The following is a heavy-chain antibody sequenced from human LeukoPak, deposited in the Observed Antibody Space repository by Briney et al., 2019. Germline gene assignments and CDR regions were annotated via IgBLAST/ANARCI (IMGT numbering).Heavy chain of an antibody. CDR1: GGTFSSYA. J-gene: IGHJ4*02. D-gene: IGHD4-17*01. CDR3: AAGGMTTVTIG. V-gene: IGHV1-69*04. Sequence: SVKVPCKASGGTFSSYAISWVRQAPGQGLEWMGRIIPILGIANYAQKFQGRVTITADKSTSTAYVELSGLRSEDTAVYYCAAGGMTTVTIGWGEGTLVTVSS. CDR2: IIPILGIA.